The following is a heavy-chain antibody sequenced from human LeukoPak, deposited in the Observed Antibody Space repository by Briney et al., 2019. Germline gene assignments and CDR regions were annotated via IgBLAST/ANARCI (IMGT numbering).Heavy chain of an antibody. V-gene: IGHV3-23*01. CDR2: ISGSGGST. J-gene: IGHJ3*02. CDR3: AKDPPAAFDI. CDR1: GFTFSSYA. Sequence: AGGSLRLSCAASGFTFSSYAMSWVRQAPGKGLEWASAISGSGGSTYYADSVKGRFTISGDNSKNTLYLQMNSLRAEDTAVYYCAKDPPAAFDIWGQGTKVTVSS.